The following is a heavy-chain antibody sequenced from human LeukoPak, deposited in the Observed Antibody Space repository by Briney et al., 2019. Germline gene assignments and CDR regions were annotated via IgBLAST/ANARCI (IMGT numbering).Heavy chain of an antibody. CDR1: GVSISSYY. J-gene: IGHJ4*02. CDR2: IYYTGRT. Sequence: PSEALSLTCTVSGVSISSYYWSWIRQPPGKGLEWIGYIYYTGRTNYNPSLKSRVTMSVDTSKNQFSLKLSSVTAADTALYYCARYTGSGLDYWGQGTLVTVSS. D-gene: IGHD3-10*01. CDR3: ARYTGSGLDY. V-gene: IGHV4-59*01.